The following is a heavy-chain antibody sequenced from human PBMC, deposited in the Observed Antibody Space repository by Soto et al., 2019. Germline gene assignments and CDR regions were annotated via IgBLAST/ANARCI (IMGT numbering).Heavy chain of an antibody. J-gene: IGHJ4*02. CDR1: GFTFSSYW. CDR3: AKSPLCYCSGGSCYPPHYFDY. D-gene: IGHD2-15*01. V-gene: IGHV3-7*05. Sequence: GGSLRLSCAASGFTFSSYWMSLVRQAPGKGLEWVANIKQDGSEKYYVDSVKGRFTISRDNAKNSLYLQMNSLRAEDTAVYYCAKSPLCYCSGGSCYPPHYFDYWGQGTLVTVSS. CDR2: IKQDGSEK.